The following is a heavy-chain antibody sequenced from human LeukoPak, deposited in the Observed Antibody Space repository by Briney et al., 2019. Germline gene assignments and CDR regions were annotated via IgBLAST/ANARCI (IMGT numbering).Heavy chain of an antibody. J-gene: IGHJ4*02. CDR1: GYTFTGHF. V-gene: IGHV1-2*06. Sequence: GASVKVSCKASGYTFTGHFIHWVRQAPGQGLEGMGRVNPKTGDTTYAQKFQDRVTMTRDTSISTAYLDLRALRSDDTAVYYCARYKYHFDCWGQGSLVAVSS. CDR3: ARYKYHFDC. D-gene: IGHD2-2*01. CDR2: VNPKTGDT.